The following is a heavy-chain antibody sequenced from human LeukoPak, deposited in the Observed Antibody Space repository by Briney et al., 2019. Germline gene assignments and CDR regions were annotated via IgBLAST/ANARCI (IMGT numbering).Heavy chain of an antibody. CDR3: ARVRWELPPRDYYYYMDV. CDR2: IIPIFGTA. CDR1: GGTFSSYA. Sequence: SVKVSCKASGGTFSSYAISWVRQAPGQGLEWMGGIIPIFGTANYAQKFQGRVTITADESTSTAYMELSGLRSEDTAVYYCARVRWELPPRDYYYYMDVWGKGTTVTISS. J-gene: IGHJ6*03. D-gene: IGHD1-26*01. V-gene: IGHV1-69*13.